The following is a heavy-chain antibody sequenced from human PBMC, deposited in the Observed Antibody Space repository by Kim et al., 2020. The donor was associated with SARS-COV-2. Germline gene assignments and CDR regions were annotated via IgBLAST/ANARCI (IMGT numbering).Heavy chain of an antibody. CDR2: ISYDGSNK. CDR1: GFTFSSYA. V-gene: IGHV3-30-3*01. Sequence: GGSLRLSCAASGFTFSSYAMHWVRQAPGKGLEWVAVISYDGSNKYYADSVKGRFTISRDNSKNTLYLQMNSLRAEDTAVYYCARDRVTYSSSSLGYWGQGTLVTVSS. CDR3: ARDRVTYSSSSLGY. D-gene: IGHD6-6*01. J-gene: IGHJ4*02.